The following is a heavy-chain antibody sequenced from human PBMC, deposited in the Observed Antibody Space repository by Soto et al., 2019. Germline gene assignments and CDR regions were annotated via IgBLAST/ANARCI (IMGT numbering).Heavy chain of an antibody. Sequence: SETLSLTCAVYGDSFSGPYWTWIRQTPGKGLEWIGEINHSGSTDYHPSLKSRVTISVDTSKNQFSLNLSSVSAADTAVYFCARLEVTSADSFDFWGPGTMVTVSS. CDR1: GDSFSGPY. J-gene: IGHJ3*01. V-gene: IGHV4-34*01. D-gene: IGHD2-21*02. CDR2: INHSGST. CDR3: ARLEVTSADSFDF.